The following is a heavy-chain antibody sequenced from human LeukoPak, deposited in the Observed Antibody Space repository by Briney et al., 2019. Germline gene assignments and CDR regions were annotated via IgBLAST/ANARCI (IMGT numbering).Heavy chain of an antibody. D-gene: IGHD3-22*01. J-gene: IGHJ3*02. V-gene: IGHV3-23*01. CDR3: AREYYYDSSGYYPPGAFDI. CDR2: IDGSGGST. CDR1: GFTFSTYA. Sequence: GGSLRLSCAASGFTFSTYAMTWVRQAPGKGLEWVSTIDGSGGSTYYADSVKGRFTISRDNSKNTLYLQMNSLRAEDTAVYYCAREYYYDSSGYYPPGAFDIWGQGTMVTVSS.